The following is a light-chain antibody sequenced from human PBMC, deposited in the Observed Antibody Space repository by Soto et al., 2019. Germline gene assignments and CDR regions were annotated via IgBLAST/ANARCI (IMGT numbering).Light chain of an antibody. V-gene: IGKV3-15*01. CDR3: QQYNNWPRT. J-gene: IGKJ1*01. Sequence: EIVMTQSPATLSVSPGERATLSCRASQSVSSNLAWYQQKPGQAPRLLIYGASTWATGIPARFSGSGSGTEFTLTISSLQSEDFAVYYWQQYNNWPRTFGQVTKVEIK. CDR1: QSVSSN. CDR2: GAS.